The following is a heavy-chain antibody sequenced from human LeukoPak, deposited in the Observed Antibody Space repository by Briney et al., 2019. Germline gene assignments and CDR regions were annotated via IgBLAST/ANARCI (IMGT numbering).Heavy chain of an antibody. CDR1: GFTFSSYS. CDR3: ARGVGATWMYA. D-gene: IGHD1-26*01. V-gene: IGHV3-21*01. J-gene: IGHJ3*01. CDR2: ISSSSSYI. Sequence: GRPLRLSCAASGFTFSSYSMNWVRQAPGKGLEWVSSISSSSSYIYYADSVKGRFTISRDNAKNSLYLQMNSLRAEDTAVYYCARGVGATWMYAWGQGTMVTVSS.